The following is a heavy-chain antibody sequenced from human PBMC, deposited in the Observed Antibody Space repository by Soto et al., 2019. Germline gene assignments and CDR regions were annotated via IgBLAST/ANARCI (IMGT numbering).Heavy chain of an antibody. D-gene: IGHD3-9*01. CDR3: AREDYDILTGYYYGMDV. Sequence: SETLSLTCTVSGGSISSGGYYWSWIRQHPGKGLEWIGYIYYSGSTYYNPSLKSRVTISVDTSKNQFSLKLSSVTAADTAVYYCAREDYDILTGYYYGMDVWGQGTTVTVSS. CDR1: GGSISSGGYY. J-gene: IGHJ6*02. CDR2: IYYSGST. V-gene: IGHV4-31*03.